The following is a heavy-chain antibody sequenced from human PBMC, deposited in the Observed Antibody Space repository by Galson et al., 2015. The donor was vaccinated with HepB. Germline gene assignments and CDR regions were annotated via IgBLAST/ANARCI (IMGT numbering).Heavy chain of an antibody. CDR3: IRLGDLSGYRSR. V-gene: IGHV3-73*01. Sequence: SLRLSCAASGFTFSGSAIHWVRQASGKGPGWVGRIRSKASNYATSYVPSLKGRFTISRDDSKNMAYLHMKSLKTEDTAVYYCIRLGDLSGYRSRWGQGTLVTVSS. CDR1: GFTFSGSA. J-gene: IGHJ4*02. CDR2: IRSKASNYAT. D-gene: IGHD6-13*01.